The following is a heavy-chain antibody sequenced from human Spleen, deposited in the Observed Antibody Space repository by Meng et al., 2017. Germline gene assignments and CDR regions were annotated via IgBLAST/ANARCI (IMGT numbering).Heavy chain of an antibody. CDR1: GGSFSDYS. V-gene: IGHV4-34*01. D-gene: IGHD4-11*01. CDR3: ARGPTTMAHDFDY. CDR2: INHSGST. Sequence: QVQRQQWGAGLLKPSETLSLTCVVSGGSFSDYSWSWIRQPPGKGLEWIGEINHSGSTNYNPSLESRSTISVATSQNNLSLKLSSVTAADSAVYCCARGPTTMAHDFDYWGQGTLVTVSS. J-gene: IGHJ4*02.